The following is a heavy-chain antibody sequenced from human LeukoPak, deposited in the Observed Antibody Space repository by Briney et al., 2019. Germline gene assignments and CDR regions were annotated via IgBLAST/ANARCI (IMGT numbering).Heavy chain of an antibody. Sequence: GGSPRLSCAASGFTFSSYGMHWVRQAPGKGLEWVAVIWYDGSNKYYADAVKGRFTISRDNSQNTLYLQMNSLRAEDTGVYYCAREPYYYDSSGYYNYWGQGTLVTVSS. CDR1: GFTFSSYG. J-gene: IGHJ4*02. CDR2: IWYDGSNK. D-gene: IGHD3-22*01. V-gene: IGHV3-33*01. CDR3: AREPYYYDSSGYYNY.